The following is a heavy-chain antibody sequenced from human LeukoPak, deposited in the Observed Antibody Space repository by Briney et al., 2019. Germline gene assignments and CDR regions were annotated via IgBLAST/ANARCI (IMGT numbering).Heavy chain of an antibody. J-gene: IGHJ2*01. CDR3: ARGDSSGYYRYWYFDL. CDR2: IYYSGST. D-gene: IGHD3-22*01. CDR1: GGSISSGGYY. Sequence: PSETLSLTCTVSGGSISSGGYYWSWIRQHPGKGLEWIGYIYYSGSTYYNPSLKSRVTISVDTSKNQFSLKLSSVTAADTAVYYCARGDSSGYYRYWYFDLWGRGTPVTVSS. V-gene: IGHV4-31*03.